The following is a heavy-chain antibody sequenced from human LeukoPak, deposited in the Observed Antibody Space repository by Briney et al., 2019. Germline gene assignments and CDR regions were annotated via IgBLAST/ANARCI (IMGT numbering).Heavy chain of an antibody. CDR3: AELGITMIGGI. Sequence: PGGSLRLSCAASGFTFSSYEMNWVRQAPGKGLEWVSYISSSGSTIYYADSVKGRFTISRDNAKNSLYLQMNSLRAEDTAVYYCAELGITMIGGIWGKGTTVTISS. CDR2: ISSSGSTI. CDR1: GFTFSSYE. J-gene: IGHJ6*04. D-gene: IGHD3-10*02. V-gene: IGHV3-48*03.